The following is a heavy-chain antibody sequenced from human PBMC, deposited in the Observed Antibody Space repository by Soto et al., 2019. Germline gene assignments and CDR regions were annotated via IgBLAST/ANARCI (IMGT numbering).Heavy chain of an antibody. J-gene: IGHJ4*02. D-gene: IGHD6-19*01. CDR1: GGTFSSYA. Sequence: QVQLVQSGAEVKKPGSSVKVSCKASGGTFSSYAISWVRQAPGQGLEWMGGIIPIFGTANYEQKFQGRVTITADESTRKAYMELSSLRSENTAVYYCARGTGYSSGLDFDYWGQGTLVTVSS. V-gene: IGHV1-69*01. CDR3: ARGTGYSSGLDFDY. CDR2: IIPIFGTA.